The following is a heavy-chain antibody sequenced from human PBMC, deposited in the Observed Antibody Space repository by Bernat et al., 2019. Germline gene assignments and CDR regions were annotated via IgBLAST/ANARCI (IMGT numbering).Heavy chain of an antibody. CDR1: GLTFISHW. V-gene: IGHV3-74*01. J-gene: IGHJ4*02. D-gene: IGHD6-13*01. Sequence: EVQLVESGGGLVQPGGSLRLSCAASGLTFISHWMHWVRQAPGKGLVWVSRINSDGSSTSYADSVKSRFTISRDNAKNTLFLQMTSLRAEETAVYECARDQYSSTWEPFDCWGQGTLVTVSS. CDR3: ARDQYSSTWEPFDC. CDR2: INSDGSST.